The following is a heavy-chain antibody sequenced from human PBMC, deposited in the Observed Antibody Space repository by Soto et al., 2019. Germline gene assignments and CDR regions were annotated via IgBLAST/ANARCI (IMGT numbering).Heavy chain of an antibody. CDR2: MNPNSGNT. CDR3: ARERTGTTSNWFDP. Sequence: QEQLVQSGAEVKKPGASVKVSCKASGYTFTSYDINWVRQATGHGLEWMGWMNPNSGNTVYAQKFQGRVTMTRDTSISTDYMELSSLRSEDTAVYYCARERTGTTSNWFDPWGQGTLVTVSS. J-gene: IGHJ5*02. D-gene: IGHD1-7*01. CDR1: GYTFTSYD. V-gene: IGHV1-8*01.